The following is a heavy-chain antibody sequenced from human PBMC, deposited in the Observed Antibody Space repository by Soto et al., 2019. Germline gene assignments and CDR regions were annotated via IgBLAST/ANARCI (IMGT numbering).Heavy chain of an antibody. CDR1: GYTFTSYA. CDR3: ARDGGITGTSVDY. Sequence: ASVKVSCKASGYTFTSYAMHWVRQAPGQRLEWMGWINAGNGNTKYSQKFQGRVTITRDTSASTAYMELSSLRSEDTAVYYCARDGGITGTSVDYWGQGTLVTVSS. V-gene: IGHV1-3*01. CDR2: INAGNGNT. D-gene: IGHD1-20*01. J-gene: IGHJ4*02.